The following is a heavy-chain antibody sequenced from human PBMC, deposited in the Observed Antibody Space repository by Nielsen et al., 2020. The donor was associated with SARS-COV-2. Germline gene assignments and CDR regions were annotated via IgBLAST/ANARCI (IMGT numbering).Heavy chain of an antibody. V-gene: IGHV3-7*05. CDR2: IKQDGSEK. Sequence: GESLKISCAASGFTFSSYWMSWVRQAPGKGLEWVANIKQDGSEKYYVDSVKGRFTISRDNAKNSLYLQMNSLRSEDTAVYYCARDLGVGAWRKDYYGMNVWGQGTTVTVSS. CDR3: ARDLGVGAWRKDYYGMNV. J-gene: IGHJ6*02. CDR1: GFTFSSYW. D-gene: IGHD1-26*01.